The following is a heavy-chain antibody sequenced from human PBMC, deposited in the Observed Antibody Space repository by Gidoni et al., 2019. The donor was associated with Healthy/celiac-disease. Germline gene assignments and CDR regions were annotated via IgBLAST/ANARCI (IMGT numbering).Heavy chain of an antibody. D-gene: IGHD6-19*01. CDR2: ISSSSSYI. Sequence: EVRLVGSGGGLCKPGGSVGPTGAASGIPFGSDSMNWVRTATGKGLGWVLAISSSSSYIYYADSVKGRFTISRENAKNSLYLQMIRLRAEDTAVYYCARVGFIAVAGDGWYFDLWGRGTLVTVSS. J-gene: IGHJ2*01. V-gene: IGHV3-21*01. CDR3: ARVGFIAVAGDGWYFDL. CDR1: GIPFGSDS.